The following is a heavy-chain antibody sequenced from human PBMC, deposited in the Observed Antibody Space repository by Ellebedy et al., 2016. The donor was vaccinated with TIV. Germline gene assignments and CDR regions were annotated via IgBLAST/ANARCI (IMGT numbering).Heavy chain of an antibody. CDR2: INHSGSS. Sequence: SETLSLTXAVSGGSISSGGNSWSWIRQPPGKGLKWIGEINHSGSSNHNPSLKSRVTLSVDRSKNHFSLKLNSVTAADTAVYYCARGRGGAYSIPFDYWGQGTLVTVSS. CDR3: ARGRGGAYSIPFDY. D-gene: IGHD2-21*01. V-gene: IGHV4-30-2*01. CDR1: GGSISSGGNS. J-gene: IGHJ4*02.